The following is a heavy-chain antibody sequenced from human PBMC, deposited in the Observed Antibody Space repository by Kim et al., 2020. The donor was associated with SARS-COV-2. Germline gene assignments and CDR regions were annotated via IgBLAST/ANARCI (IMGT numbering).Heavy chain of an antibody. CDR2: LYSDGST. J-gene: IGHJ6*02. Sequence: GGSLRLSCAASVFTVSSKYMSWVRQRPGKGLEWVSLLYSDGSTFYAASVKGRFTISRDNLKNTLYLQMNNLRAEDTAVYYCARGPGYCHGVGCYSWSNFYFLSGFDVWGQGTTVTVSS. D-gene: IGHD2-15*01. CDR3: ARGPGYCHGVGCYSWSNFYFLSGFDV. V-gene: IGHV3-66*01. CDR1: VFTVSSKY.